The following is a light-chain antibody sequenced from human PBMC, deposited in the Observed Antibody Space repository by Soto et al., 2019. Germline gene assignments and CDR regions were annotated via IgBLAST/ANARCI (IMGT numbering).Light chain of an antibody. CDR3: QQYNSYDLT. CDR2: DAS. J-gene: IGKJ4*01. Sequence: DIQMTRSPSTLSASVGDRVTITCRASQSISSWLAWYQQKPGKAPKLLIYDASSLESGVPSRFSGSGSGTEFTLTISSLQPDDFATYYCQQYNSYDLTFGGGTKVDNK. CDR1: QSISSW. V-gene: IGKV1-5*01.